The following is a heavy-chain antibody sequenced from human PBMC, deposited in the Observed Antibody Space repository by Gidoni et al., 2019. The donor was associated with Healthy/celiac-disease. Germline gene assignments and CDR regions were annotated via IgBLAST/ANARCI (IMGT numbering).Heavy chain of an antibody. CDR3: AKDIAAYSDYYYGMDV. D-gene: IGHD6-13*01. J-gene: IGHJ6*02. CDR2: ISWNSGSI. CDR1: GFPFDCYA. V-gene: IGHV3-9*01. Sequence: EVQLVESGGGLVQPGRSLRLSCAASGFPFDCYAMHWVRQAPGKGLEWVSGISWNSGSIGYADSGKGRFTISRDNAKNSLYLQMNSLRAEDTALYYCAKDIAAYSDYYYGMDVWGQGTTVTVSS.